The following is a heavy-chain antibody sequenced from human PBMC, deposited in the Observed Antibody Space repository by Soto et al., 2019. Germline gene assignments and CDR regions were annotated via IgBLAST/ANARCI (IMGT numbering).Heavy chain of an antibody. Sequence: VKVSCKASGGPFSSYAISWVRQAPGQGLEWMGGIIPIFGTANYAQKFQGRVTITADESTSTAYMELSSLRSEDTAVYYCAIHLRAYCSSTSCRKNWFDPWGQGTLVTVSS. CDR1: GGPFSSYA. CDR3: AIHLRAYCSSTSCRKNWFDP. D-gene: IGHD2-2*01. CDR2: IIPIFGTA. J-gene: IGHJ5*02. V-gene: IGHV1-69*01.